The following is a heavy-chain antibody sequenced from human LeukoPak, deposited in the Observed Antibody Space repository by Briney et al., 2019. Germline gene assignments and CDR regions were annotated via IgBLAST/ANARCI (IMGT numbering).Heavy chain of an antibody. CDR1: GGSISNYY. J-gene: IGHJ6*03. Sequence: SETLSLTCTVSGGSISNYYWSWIRQPPGKGLEWIGEINHSGSTNYNPSLKSRVTISVDTSKNQFSLKLSSVTAADTAVYYCARGYCTGGVCYRRYYYYYMDVWGKGTTVTVSS. CDR2: INHSGST. V-gene: IGHV4-34*01. D-gene: IGHD2-8*02. CDR3: ARGYCTGGVCYRRYYYYYMDV.